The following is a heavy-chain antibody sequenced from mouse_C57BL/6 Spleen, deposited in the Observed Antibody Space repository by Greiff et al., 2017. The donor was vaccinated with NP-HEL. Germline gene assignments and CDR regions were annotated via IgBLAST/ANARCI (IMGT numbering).Heavy chain of an antibody. CDR3: ASYGNTPY. D-gene: IGHD2-1*01. V-gene: IGHV1-50*01. CDR2: IDPSDSYT. CDR1: GYTFTNYW. Sequence: QVQLQQPGAELVKPGASVKLSCKASGYTFTNYWMQWVKQRPGQGLEWIGEIDPSDSYTNYNQKFKGKATLTVDTSSSTAYMQLSSLTSEDSAVYYCASYGNTPYWGHGTSVTVSS. J-gene: IGHJ4*01.